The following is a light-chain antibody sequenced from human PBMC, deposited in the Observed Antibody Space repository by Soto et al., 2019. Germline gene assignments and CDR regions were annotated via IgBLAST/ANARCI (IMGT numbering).Light chain of an antibody. CDR3: SSYSISTGYL. Sequence: QSVLTQPRSVSGSPGQSVTISCTGTSSDVGGYNYVSWYQQHPGKAPKLMIYDASKRPSGVPDRFSGSKSGNTASLTISGLQAEDEADYFCSSYSISTGYLFGTGTKVTVL. J-gene: IGLJ1*01. CDR2: DAS. CDR1: SSDVGGYNY. V-gene: IGLV2-11*01.